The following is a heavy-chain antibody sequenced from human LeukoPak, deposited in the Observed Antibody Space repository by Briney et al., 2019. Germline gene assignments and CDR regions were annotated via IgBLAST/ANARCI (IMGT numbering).Heavy chain of an antibody. Sequence: SGGSLRLSCAASGLTFSRDSMNWVRQAPGKGLEWVSSISSGSSYIYYADSVKGRFTISRDNSKNTLYLQMNSLRAEDAAVYYCAKAPLGRCTGVICYYFDYWGQGTLVTVSS. J-gene: IGHJ4*02. D-gene: IGHD2-15*01. CDR1: GLTFSRDS. V-gene: IGHV3-21*04. CDR2: ISSGSSYI. CDR3: AKAPLGRCTGVICYYFDY.